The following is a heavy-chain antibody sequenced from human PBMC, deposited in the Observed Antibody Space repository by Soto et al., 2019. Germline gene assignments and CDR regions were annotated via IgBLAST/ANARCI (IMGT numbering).Heavy chain of an antibody. V-gene: IGHV4-30-2*01. Sequence: SETLSLTCAVSGGSISSGGYSWSWIRQPPGKGLEWIGYIYHSGSTYYNPSLKSRVTISVDRSKNQFSLKLSSVTAADTAMYYCARFITMVRESRSDWFDPWGQGTLVTVSS. D-gene: IGHD3-10*01. CDR3: ARFITMVRESRSDWFDP. CDR2: IYHSGST. J-gene: IGHJ5*02. CDR1: GGSISSGGYS.